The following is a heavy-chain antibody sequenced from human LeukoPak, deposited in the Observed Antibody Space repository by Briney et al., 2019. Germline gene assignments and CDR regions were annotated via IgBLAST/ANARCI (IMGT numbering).Heavy chain of an antibody. CDR3: VREYSAFDI. Sequence: GGSLRLSCAASGFTFSSYWMHWVRHAPGKGLVWVSDISNGDGSSTRYADSVMGRFTISRDNAKNTLYLQMNNLRAEDTAVYYCVREYSAFDIWGQGTTVTVSS. J-gene: IGHJ3*02. V-gene: IGHV3-74*01. CDR2: ISNGDGSST. CDR1: GFTFSSYW. D-gene: IGHD2-21*01.